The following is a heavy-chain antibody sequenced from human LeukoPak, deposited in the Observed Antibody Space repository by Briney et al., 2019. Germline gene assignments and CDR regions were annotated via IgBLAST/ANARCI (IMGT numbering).Heavy chain of an antibody. CDR3: ASEGGAAAGYLY. CDR2: ISAYNGNT. D-gene: IGHD6-13*01. CDR1: RYTPTSYS. Sequence: ASVKVSRKSSRYTPTSYSISWVRQAPGQGLEWMGWISAYNGNTNYAQKLQGRVTMTTDTSTSTAYIELSSLRCEDTAVYYCASEGGAAAGYLYWGQGTLVTVSS. V-gene: IGHV1-18*01. J-gene: IGHJ4*02.